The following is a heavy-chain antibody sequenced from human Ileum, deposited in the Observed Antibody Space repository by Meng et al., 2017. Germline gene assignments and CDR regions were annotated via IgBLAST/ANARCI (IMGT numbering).Heavy chain of an antibody. CDR1: GGSFSSDNYY. D-gene: IGHD3-10*01. CDR3: ARERRHYYGSGSFDY. V-gene: IGHV4-30-4*01. J-gene: IGHJ4*02. CDR2: TYYNGSP. Sequence: QVQLQESGPGLVKPSQTLSLTCSVSGGSFSSDNYYWTWIRQTPGKGLEWIGLTYYNGSPFYNPSLRSRVTISVDTSKDQFSLKLTSVIAADTAVYYCARERRHYYGSGSFDYWGQGILVTVSS.